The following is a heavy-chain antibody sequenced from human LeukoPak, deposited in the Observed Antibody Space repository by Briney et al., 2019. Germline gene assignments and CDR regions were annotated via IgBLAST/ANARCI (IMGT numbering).Heavy chain of an antibody. CDR1: GFTVSSNY. J-gene: IGHJ4*02. CDR2: IYTGGTT. D-gene: IGHD6-19*01. Sequence: TGGSLRLSCAASGFTVSSNYMNWVRQAPGKGLEWVSVIYTGGTTYYADSVKGRFTISRDNSKNTLSLQMNSLGAEDTAVYYCVRTSSGWYTHWGQGTLDTVSS. V-gene: IGHV3-66*01. CDR3: VRTSSGWYTH.